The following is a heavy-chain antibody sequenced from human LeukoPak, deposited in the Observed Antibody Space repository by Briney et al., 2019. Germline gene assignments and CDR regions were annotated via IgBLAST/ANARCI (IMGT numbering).Heavy chain of an antibody. D-gene: IGHD2-8*01. V-gene: IGHV3-23*01. Sequence: GGSLRLSCAASGFTFSSNAMSWVRRAPGKGLEWVSAISGSGGSTYYADSVKGRFTISRDNSRNTLYLHMNSLRAEDTAVYYCAKTIVPTMTFDYWGQGTLVTVSS. CDR3: AKTIVPTMTFDY. CDR1: GFTFSSNA. J-gene: IGHJ4*02. CDR2: ISGSGGST.